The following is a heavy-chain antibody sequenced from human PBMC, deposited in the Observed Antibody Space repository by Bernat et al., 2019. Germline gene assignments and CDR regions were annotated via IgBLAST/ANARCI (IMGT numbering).Heavy chain of an antibody. V-gene: IGHV1-2*02. CDR3: ARSYSSSWCADY. CDR1: GYTFTDYY. Sequence: QVQLVQSGAEVKKPGASVKVSCKASGYTFTDYYMHWVRQAPGQGLEWMGWINTNSGGTNYAQKLQGRVTMTRDTSISTAYMELSRLRSDDTAVYYCARSYSSSWCADYWGQGTLVTVSS. J-gene: IGHJ4*02. CDR2: INTNSGGT. D-gene: IGHD6-6*01.